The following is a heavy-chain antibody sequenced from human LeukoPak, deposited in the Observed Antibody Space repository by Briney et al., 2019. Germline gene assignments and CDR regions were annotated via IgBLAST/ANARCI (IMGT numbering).Heavy chain of an antibody. Sequence: GGSLRLSCAASGVTFSSYAMSWVRQTRGKGREGVSAMSGSGGSTYYAESVKGRFTISRDNSKNPLFLQMNSLRVEDTAPYSCAKSVAIYFYYGLDVWGQGTTVTVSS. CDR3: AKSVAIYFYYGLDV. CDR2: MSGSGGST. J-gene: IGHJ6*02. CDR1: GVTFSSYA. D-gene: IGHD3-3*01. V-gene: IGHV3-23*01.